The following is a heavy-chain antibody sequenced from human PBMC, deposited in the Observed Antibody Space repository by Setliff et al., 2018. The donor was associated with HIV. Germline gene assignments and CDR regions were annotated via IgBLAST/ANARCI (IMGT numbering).Heavy chain of an antibody. Sequence: ASVKVSCKASGYTFTSYGISWVRQAPGQGLQWMGWVNPNSGGTNSAQEFQGRVTMTTDTSTSTVYMELRSLRSDDTAVYYCAREWRTAMVKYYFDYWGQGTLVTVSS. J-gene: IGHJ4*02. CDR1: GYTFTSYG. D-gene: IGHD5-18*01. CDR2: VNPNSGGT. V-gene: IGHV1-18*01. CDR3: AREWRTAMVKYYFDY.